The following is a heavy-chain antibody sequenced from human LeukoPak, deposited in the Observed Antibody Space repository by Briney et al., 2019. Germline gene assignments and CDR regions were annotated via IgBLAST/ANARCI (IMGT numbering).Heavy chain of an antibody. CDR1: GGTFSSYA. CDR3: ARGGVATIMGGYYYYYGMDV. CDR2: IIPILGIA. D-gene: IGHD5-12*01. Sequence: SVKVSCKASGGTFSSYAISWVRQAPGQGLEWMGRIIPILGIANYAQKFQGRVTITADKSTSTAYMELSSLRSEDTAVYYCARGGVATIMGGYYYYYGMDVWGQGATVTVSS. J-gene: IGHJ6*02. V-gene: IGHV1-69*04.